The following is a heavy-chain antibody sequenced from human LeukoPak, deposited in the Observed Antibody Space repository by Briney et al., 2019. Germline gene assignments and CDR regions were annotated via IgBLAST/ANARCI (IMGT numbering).Heavy chain of an antibody. J-gene: IGHJ4*02. CDR2: IYTSGST. Sequence: SETLSLTCTVSGGSISSYYWSWIRQPAGEGREWIGRIYTSGSTNYNPSLKSRVTMSVDTSKNQFSLKLSSVTAADTAVYYCARGSYYDSSGYDYFDYWGQGTLVTVSS. D-gene: IGHD3-22*01. CDR1: GGSISSYY. CDR3: ARGSYYDSSGYDYFDY. V-gene: IGHV4-4*07.